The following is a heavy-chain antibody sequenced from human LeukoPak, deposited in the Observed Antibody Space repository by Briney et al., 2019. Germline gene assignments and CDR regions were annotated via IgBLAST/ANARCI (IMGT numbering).Heavy chain of an antibody. J-gene: IGHJ3*02. D-gene: IGHD5-24*01. V-gene: IGHV1-69*05. Sequence: SVKVSCKASGGTFSSYAISWVRQAPGQGLEWVGGIIPIFGTANYAQKFQGRVTITTDESTSTAYMELSSLRSEDTAVYYCARDKGDGDAFDIWGQGTMVTVSS. CDR2: IIPIFGTA. CDR1: GGTFSSYA. CDR3: ARDKGDGDAFDI.